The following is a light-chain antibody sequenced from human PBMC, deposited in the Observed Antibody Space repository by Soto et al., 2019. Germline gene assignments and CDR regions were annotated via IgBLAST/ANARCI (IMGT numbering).Light chain of an antibody. CDR3: QQYNNWPPA. J-gene: IGKJ4*01. CDR2: GAS. V-gene: IGKV3-15*01. Sequence: EIVMTQSPATLSVSPGERATLSCRASQSVSNNLAWYQQKPGQAPRLLIYGASARATGFSARFSGSGSGTEFTLTISSLQSEDFAVYYWQQYNNWPPAFGGGTRVEIK. CDR1: QSVSNN.